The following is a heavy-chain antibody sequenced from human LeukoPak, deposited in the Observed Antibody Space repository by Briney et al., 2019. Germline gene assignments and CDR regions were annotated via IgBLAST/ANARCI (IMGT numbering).Heavy chain of an antibody. CDR3: ARVGGLWGSGSYSPHLNWFDP. Sequence: GASVKVSSKASGYTFTSYAMNWVRQPPGQGLEWMGWINTNTGNPTYAQGFTGRFVFSLDTSVSTAYLQISSLKAEDTAVYYCARVGGLWGSGSYSPHLNWFDPWGQGTLVTVSS. V-gene: IGHV7-4-1*02. D-gene: IGHD3-10*01. J-gene: IGHJ5*02. CDR2: INTNTGNP. CDR1: GYTFTSYA.